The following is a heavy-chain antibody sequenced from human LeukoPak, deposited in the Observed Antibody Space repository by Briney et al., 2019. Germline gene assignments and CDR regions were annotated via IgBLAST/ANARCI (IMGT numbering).Heavy chain of an antibody. CDR1: GLSFSDYY. J-gene: IGHJ4*02. Sequence: GGSLRLSCAASGLSFSDYYMTWIRQAPGKGLEWVSYISSSGTTIYHADSVRARFTISRDNAKNSLDLQMNSLRAEDTAVYYCAKDRFFDYWGQGTLVTVSS. CDR3: AKDRFFDY. V-gene: IGHV3-11*01. CDR2: ISSSGTTI.